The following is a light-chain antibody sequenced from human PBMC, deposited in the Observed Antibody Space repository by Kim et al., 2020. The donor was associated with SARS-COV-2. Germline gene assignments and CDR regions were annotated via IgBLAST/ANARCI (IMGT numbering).Light chain of an antibody. CDR2: GAS. Sequence: LSPGEGATLSCRASQRVPSNHLAWYQQRPGQAPRLLISGASIRATGVPDRFSGSGSGTDFTLTISRLEPEDFAVYFCQQYGASRTFGQGAKVESK. V-gene: IGKV3-20*01. J-gene: IGKJ1*01. CDR3: QQYGASRT. CDR1: QRVPSNH.